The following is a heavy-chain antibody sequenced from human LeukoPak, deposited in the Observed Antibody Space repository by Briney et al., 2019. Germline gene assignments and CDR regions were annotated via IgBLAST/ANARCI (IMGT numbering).Heavy chain of an antibody. CDR1: GYTFSSYG. CDR3: ARGPGQQLVYYFDY. Sequence: GASVRVSCKASGYTFSSYGISWVRQAPGQGLEWMGWISAYNGNTNYAQKLQGRVTMTTDTSTYTAYMELRSLRSDDTAVYYCARGPGQQLVYYFDYWGQGTLVTVSS. CDR2: ISAYNGNT. V-gene: IGHV1-18*01. D-gene: IGHD6-13*01. J-gene: IGHJ4*02.